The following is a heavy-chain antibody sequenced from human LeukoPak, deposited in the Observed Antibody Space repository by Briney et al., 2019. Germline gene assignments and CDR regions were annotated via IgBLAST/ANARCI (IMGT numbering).Heavy chain of an antibody. J-gene: IGHJ4*02. CDR1: GGTFSSYA. CDR2: IIPIFGAA. D-gene: IGHD5-18*01. V-gene: IGHV1-69*13. CDR3: ARDTRRGYSYGPFDY. Sequence: SVKVSCKASGGTFSSYAISWVRQAPGQGVEWMGGIIPIFGAANYAQKLHSRVTITADESTSTAYMELSSLRSEDTAVYYCARDTRRGYSYGPFDYWGQGTLVTVSS.